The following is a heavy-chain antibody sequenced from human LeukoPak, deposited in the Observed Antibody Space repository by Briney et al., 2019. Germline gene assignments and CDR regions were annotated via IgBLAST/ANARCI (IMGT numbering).Heavy chain of an antibody. CDR2: IYYSGST. CDR3: ASWVRIVLMGPHFYFDY. D-gene: IGHD2-8*01. V-gene: IGHV4-39*01. Sequence: SETLSLTCTVSGGSISSSSYYWGWMRQPPGKGLEWIGSIYYSGSTYYDPSLKSRVTISVDTSKNQFSLKLSSVTAADTAVYYCASWVRIVLMGPHFYFDYWGQGTLVTVSS. J-gene: IGHJ4*02. CDR1: GGSISSSSYY.